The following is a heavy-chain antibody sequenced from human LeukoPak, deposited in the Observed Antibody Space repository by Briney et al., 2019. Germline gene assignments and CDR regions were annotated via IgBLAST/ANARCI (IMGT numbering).Heavy chain of an antibody. Sequence: PSETLSLTCTVSGGSISSYYWSWIRQPPGKGPEWIGYIYYSGSTNYNPSLKSRVTISVDSSKNQFSLKLISVTPADTAVYYCARHGSSWYGYYYGMDVWGQGTTVTVSS. CDR2: IYYSGST. J-gene: IGHJ6*02. V-gene: IGHV4-59*01. D-gene: IGHD6-13*01. CDR1: GGSISSYY. CDR3: ARHGSSWYGYYYGMDV.